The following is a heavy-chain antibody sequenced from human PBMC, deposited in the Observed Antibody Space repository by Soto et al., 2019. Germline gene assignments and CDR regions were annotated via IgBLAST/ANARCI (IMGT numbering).Heavy chain of an antibody. CDR2: IIPIFGTA. J-gene: IGHJ6*02. D-gene: IGHD3-22*01. CDR3: ARGHYYDSRGYYSTPRHYYYYGMDV. CDR1: GGTFSSYA. Sequence: GASVKVSCKASGGTFSSYAISWVRQAPGQGLEWMGGIIPIFGTANYAQKFQGRVTITADESTSTAYMELSSLRSEDTAVYYCARGHYYDSRGYYSTPRHYYYYGMDVWGQGTTVTVSS. V-gene: IGHV1-69*13.